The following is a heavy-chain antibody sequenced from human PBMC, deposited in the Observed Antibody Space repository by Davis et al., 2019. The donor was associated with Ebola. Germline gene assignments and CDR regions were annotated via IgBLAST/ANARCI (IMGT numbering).Heavy chain of an antibody. CDR3: ARGILRYFDWLSPGPYYYYGMDV. Sequence: MPSETLSLTCTVSGGSISSSSYYWSWIRQPPGKGLEWIGYIYYSGSTNYNPSLKSRVTISVDTSKNQFSLKLSSVTAADTAVYYCARGILRYFDWLSPGPYYYYGMDVWGQGTTVTVSS. J-gene: IGHJ6*02. D-gene: IGHD3-9*01. CDR1: GGSISSSSYY. V-gene: IGHV4-61*01. CDR2: IYYSGST.